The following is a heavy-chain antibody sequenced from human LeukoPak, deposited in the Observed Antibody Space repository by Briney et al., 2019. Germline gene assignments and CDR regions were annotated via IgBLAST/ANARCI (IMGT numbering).Heavy chain of an antibody. V-gene: IGHV4-31*03. CDR2: IYYSGST. D-gene: IGHD1-14*01. CDR1: GGSISSGGYY. Sequence: PSQTLSLTCTVSGGSISSGGYYWSWIRQHPVNGLEWIGYIYYSGSTYYNLFLKSRVTISVDTSKNQFSLKLSSVTAADTAVYYCARGRMTGNGHWGQGTLVTVSS. J-gene: IGHJ1*01. CDR3: ARGRMTGNGH.